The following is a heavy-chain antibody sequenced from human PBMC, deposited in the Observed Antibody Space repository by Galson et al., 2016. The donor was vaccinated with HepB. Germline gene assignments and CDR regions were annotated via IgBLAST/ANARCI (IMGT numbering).Heavy chain of an antibody. J-gene: IGHJ4*02. CDR1: GYTSSDHY. D-gene: IGHD6-13*01. CDR3: VRWVSVAADY. Sequence: SLRLSCAASGYTSSDHYMDWVRQATGKGQEWVGRTRNKANSYITEYAASVKGRFTITRDDSKNSVYLQMNSLKTEDTAVYYCVRWVSVAADYWGQGTLVTVSS. V-gene: IGHV3-72*01. CDR2: TRNKANSYIT.